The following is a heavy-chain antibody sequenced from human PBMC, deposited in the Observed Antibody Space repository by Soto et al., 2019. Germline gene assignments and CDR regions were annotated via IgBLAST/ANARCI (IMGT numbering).Heavy chain of an antibody. CDR3: XXXXXXXXXAYVLDV. CDR1: GFTFSSYW. V-gene: IGHV3-7*02. CDR2: IKQDGSES. J-gene: IGHJ6*02. Sequence: EVQLVESGGGLVQPGGSLRLSCAASGFTFSSYWMTWVRQAPGKXLGWVANIKQDGSESFYVESVRGRFTISRDNAKNSLYLXXXXXXXXXXXXXXXXXXXXXXXXAYVLDVWGQGTTVTVSS.